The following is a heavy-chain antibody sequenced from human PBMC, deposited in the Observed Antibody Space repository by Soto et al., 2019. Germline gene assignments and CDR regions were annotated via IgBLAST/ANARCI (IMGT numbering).Heavy chain of an antibody. CDR3: ARDSAHRDNWFDP. CDR1: GFTFSIYW. Sequence: EVQLVESGGGLVQPGGSLRLSCAASGFTFSIYWMSWVRQAPGKGLEWVTNIKQDGSERYYVDSVKGRFTISRDNAKNSLYLQMNSLRAEDTAVYYCARDSAHRDNWFDPWGQGTLVTVSS. J-gene: IGHJ5*02. V-gene: IGHV3-7*01. CDR2: IKQDGSER.